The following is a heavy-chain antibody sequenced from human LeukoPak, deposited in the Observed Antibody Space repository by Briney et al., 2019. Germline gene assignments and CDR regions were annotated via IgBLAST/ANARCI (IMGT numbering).Heavy chain of an antibody. Sequence: PGGSLRLSCAASGFTVSSNYMSWVRQAPGKGLEWVSVIYSGGSTYYADSVKGRFTISRDNSKNTLYLQMNSLRAEDTAVYYCAKDTHDYGDWTTYDYWGQGTLVTVSS. V-gene: IGHV3-53*01. J-gene: IGHJ4*02. D-gene: IGHD4-17*01. CDR2: IYSGGST. CDR1: GFTVSSNY. CDR3: AKDTHDYGDWTTYDY.